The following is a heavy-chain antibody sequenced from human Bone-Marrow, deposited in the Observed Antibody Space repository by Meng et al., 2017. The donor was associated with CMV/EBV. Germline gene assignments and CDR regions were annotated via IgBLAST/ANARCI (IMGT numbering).Heavy chain of an antibody. V-gene: IGHV3-43D*03. CDR2: ISWDGGST. CDR3: ASEYCSSTSCQDY. J-gene: IGHJ4*02. CDR1: GFTFDDYA. D-gene: IGHD2-2*01. Sequence: GESLKISCAASGFTFDDYAMHWVRQAPGKGLEWVSLISWDGGSTYYADSVKGRFTISRDNAKNSLYLQMNSLRAEDTAVYYCASEYCSSTSCQDYWGQGTLVTVSS.